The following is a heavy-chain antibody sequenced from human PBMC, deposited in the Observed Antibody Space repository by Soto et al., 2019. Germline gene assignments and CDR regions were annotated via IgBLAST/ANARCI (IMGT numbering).Heavy chain of an antibody. Sequence: EVQLVESGGGLVQPGGSLRLSCAASEFTFSSYWMHWVRQAPGKGLVWVSRINSDGSRPTYADSVKGRFTISRDNAENTLYLQMNSVRAEDTAVYYCARGHLFGTTYSYYYGMDVWGLRTTVAVSS. J-gene: IGHJ6*02. D-gene: IGHD1-7*01. CDR3: ARGHLFGTTYSYYYGMDV. V-gene: IGHV3-74*01. CDR2: INSDGSRP. CDR1: EFTFSSYW.